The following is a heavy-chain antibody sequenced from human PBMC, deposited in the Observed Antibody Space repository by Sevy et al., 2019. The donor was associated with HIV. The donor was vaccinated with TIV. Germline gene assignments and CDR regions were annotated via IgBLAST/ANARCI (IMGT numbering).Heavy chain of an antibody. CDR2: INPNSDGT. J-gene: IGHJ6*02. CDR1: GDSFTAYY. CDR3: AGNGMVFGGGGGMDV. Sequence: ASVKVSCKASGDSFTAYYMHWVRQAPGQGLEWMGWINPNSDGTNYAQKFQGRVTMTTDTSISTAYMELSRLRSDDTAVYCGAGNGMVFGGGGGMDVWGQGTTVTVSS. V-gene: IGHV1-2*02. D-gene: IGHD3-16*01.